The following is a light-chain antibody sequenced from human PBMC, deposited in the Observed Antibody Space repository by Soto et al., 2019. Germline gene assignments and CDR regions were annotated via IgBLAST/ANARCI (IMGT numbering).Light chain of an antibody. V-gene: IGKV3-20*01. CDR2: GAS. J-gene: IGKJ1*01. CDR3: QQYGSLPWT. Sequence: EIVLTQSPGTLSLSPEEKATLSCRASQSVSSNYLAWYQQKPGQAPRPLIYGASSRAIGIPDRFSGSGSGTDFTLTISRLEPEDFAVYYCQQYGSLPWTFGQGTKVEIK. CDR1: QSVSSNY.